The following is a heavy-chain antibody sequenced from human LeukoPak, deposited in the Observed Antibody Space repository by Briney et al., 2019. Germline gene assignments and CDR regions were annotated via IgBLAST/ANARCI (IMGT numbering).Heavy chain of an antibody. J-gene: IGHJ4*02. Sequence: GGSLRLSCAASGFTFSNYNMNWVRQAPGKGLEWVSSISSSSSYIYYADSVKGRFTISRDNAKNSLYLQMNSLRAEDTAVYYCARDLYGSGSYSDYWGQGTLVTVSS. CDR2: ISSSSSYI. CDR1: GFTFSNYN. V-gene: IGHV3-21*01. D-gene: IGHD3-10*01. CDR3: ARDLYGSGSYSDY.